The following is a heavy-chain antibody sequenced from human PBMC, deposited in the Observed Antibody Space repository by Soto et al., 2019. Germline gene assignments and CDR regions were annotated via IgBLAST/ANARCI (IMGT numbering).Heavy chain of an antibody. J-gene: IGHJ4*02. D-gene: IGHD6-19*01. CDR1: GFTFSDYG. CDR2: IWYNRSKT. CDR3: ATDGPGSGRYSGEY. V-gene: IGHV3-33*01. Sequence: QVQLVESGGGVVQPGRSLRLSCAASGFTFSDYGMHWVRQAPGQGLEWVAVIWYNRSKTYYADSVKGRFTISRDNSKNPLYLQMNSLTVEDTAVYYCATDGPGSGRYSGEYWGQGTLVTVSS.